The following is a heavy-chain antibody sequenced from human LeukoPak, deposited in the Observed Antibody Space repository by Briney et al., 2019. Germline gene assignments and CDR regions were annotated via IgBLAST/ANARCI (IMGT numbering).Heavy chain of an antibody. V-gene: IGHV3-21*01. J-gene: IGHJ5*02. CDR1: GFTFSSYS. Sequence: GGSLTLSCAASGFTFSSYSMNWVRQAPGKGLEWVSSISNSSSYIYYAPSVQGRFTISRDNAKNSLYPQMNSLRADDTAVYYCARDGERYCSSTSCQKRHWCDPWGQGTLVTVS. CDR2: ISNSSSYI. CDR3: ARDGERYCSSTSCQKRHWCDP. D-gene: IGHD2-2*01.